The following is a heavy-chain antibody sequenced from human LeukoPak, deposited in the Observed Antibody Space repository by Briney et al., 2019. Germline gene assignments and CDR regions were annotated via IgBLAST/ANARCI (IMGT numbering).Heavy chain of an antibody. J-gene: IGHJ3*02. V-gene: IGHV3-30*04. D-gene: IGHD2-8*01. CDR3: TTEGPSYDQGRGDVFDI. Sequence: PGRSLSLSRAASGLTFTFNSYTMHWVRQAPGKGLEWVALISYDKSNICYADSVRGRFTISRDNSKNALYLQMNSLTAEDTAVYYCTTEGPSYDQGRGDVFDIWGQGTMVTVSS. CDR2: ISYDKSNI. CDR1: GLTFTFNSYT.